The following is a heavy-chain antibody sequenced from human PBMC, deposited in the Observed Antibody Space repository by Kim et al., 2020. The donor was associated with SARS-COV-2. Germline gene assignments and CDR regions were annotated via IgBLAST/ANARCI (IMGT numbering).Heavy chain of an antibody. V-gene: IGHV3-21*06. CDR2: ISSRSLFI. D-gene: IGHD3-3*02. CDR3: ARDWDMFGTKYYFDY. CDR1: GFTFKTSS. J-gene: IGHJ4*02. Sequence: GGSLRLSCTASGFTFKTSSINWVRQAPGKGLEWVSSISSRSLFIYYAASVKGRFTISRDNDKSSLYLQMDSLRAEDTAVYYCARDWDMFGTKYYFDYWGQGTPVTVSS.